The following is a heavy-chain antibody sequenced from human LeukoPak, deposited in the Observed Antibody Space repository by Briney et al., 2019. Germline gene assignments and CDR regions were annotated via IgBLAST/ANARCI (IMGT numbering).Heavy chain of an antibody. J-gene: IGHJ4*02. CDR3: AKDRNREDYDFWSGYPAELDY. V-gene: IGHV3-23*01. CDR2: ISGSGGST. CDR1: GFTFSSYA. Sequence: GGSLRLSCAASGFTFSSYAMSWVRQAPGKGLEWVSAISGSGGSTYYADSVKGRFTISRDNSKNTLYLQMNSLRAEDTAVYYCAKDRNREDYDFWSGYPAELDYWGQGTLVTVSS. D-gene: IGHD3-3*01.